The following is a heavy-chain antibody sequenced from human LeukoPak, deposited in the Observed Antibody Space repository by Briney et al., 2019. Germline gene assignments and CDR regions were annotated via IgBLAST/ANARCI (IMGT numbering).Heavy chain of an antibody. D-gene: IGHD3-10*01. CDR1: GFTFSSYA. CDR3: AKSIWPQGSRTYDY. CDR2: ISGSGT. Sequence: QPGGSLRVSCAASGFTFSSYAMSWVRQAPGKGLEWVSDISGSGTYYADSVKGRVTISRDNSKNTLYLQMNSLRAEDTAVYYCAKSIWPQGSRTYDYWGQGILVTVSS. J-gene: IGHJ4*02. V-gene: IGHV3-23*01.